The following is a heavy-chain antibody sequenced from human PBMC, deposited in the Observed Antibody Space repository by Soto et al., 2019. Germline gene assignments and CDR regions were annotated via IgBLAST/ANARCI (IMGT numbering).Heavy chain of an antibody. CDR2: MNPNSGNT. D-gene: IGHD2-15*01. J-gene: IGHJ4*02. V-gene: IGHV1-8*01. CDR3: AIVVVAATSYYFDY. Sequence: GASVKVSCTASGYTFTIYDINWVRQATGQGLEWMGWMNPNSGNTGYAQKFQGRVTMTRNTSISTAYMELSSLRSENTAVYYCAIVVVAATSYYFDYWGQGTLVTVSS. CDR1: GYTFTIYD.